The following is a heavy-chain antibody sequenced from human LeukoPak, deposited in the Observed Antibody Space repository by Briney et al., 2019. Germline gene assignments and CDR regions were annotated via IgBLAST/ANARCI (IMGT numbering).Heavy chain of an antibody. CDR3: AKDQGWTDGSGDY. Sequence: GGSLRLSCAASGFSFSSYAMTWVRQAPGKGLEWVSTIDVSGGNAYYADSVKGRFTISRDNSKNTLYLQMNSLRAEDTAVYYCAKDQGWTDGSGDYWGRGTLVTVSS. V-gene: IGHV3-23*01. D-gene: IGHD3-10*01. CDR1: GFSFSSYA. J-gene: IGHJ4*02. CDR2: IDVSGGNA.